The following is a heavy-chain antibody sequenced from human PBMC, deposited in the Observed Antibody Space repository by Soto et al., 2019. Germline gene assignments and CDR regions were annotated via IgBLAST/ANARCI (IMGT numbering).Heavy chain of an antibody. CDR1: GGTFSSYA. Sequence: QVQLVQSGAEVKKPGSSVKVSCKASGGTFSSYAISWVRQAPGQGLEWMGGIIPIFGTANYAQKFQGRVTVTADESTTTAYMELSSLRSEDTAVDYCARPTRLYYDSSGQSAWFDPWGQGTLVTVSS. V-gene: IGHV1-69*12. CDR2: IIPIFGTA. J-gene: IGHJ5*02. D-gene: IGHD3-22*01. CDR3: ARPTRLYYDSSGQSAWFDP.